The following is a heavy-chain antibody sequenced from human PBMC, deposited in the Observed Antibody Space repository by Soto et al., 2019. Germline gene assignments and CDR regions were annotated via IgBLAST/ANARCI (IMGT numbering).Heavy chain of an antibody. J-gene: IGHJ3*02. CDR1: GYPVTAYY. D-gene: IGHD3-3*01. CDR2: INPATGAA. Sequence: QLHLVQSGAVVKKPGASVTVSCSASGYPVTAYYMHWVRQAPGRGLEWMGGINPATGAAKYTQTFPGRVTLTREPSTSKVFMGLSGLTSEDPAVFYCARGGGVGVAGSAAFDMWGQGTLVTVSS. V-gene: IGHV1-2*02. CDR3: ARGGGVGVAGSAAFDM.